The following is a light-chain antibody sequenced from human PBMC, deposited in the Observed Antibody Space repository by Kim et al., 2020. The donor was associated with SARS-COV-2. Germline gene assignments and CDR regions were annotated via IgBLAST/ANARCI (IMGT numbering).Light chain of an antibody. CDR1: KLGDKY. J-gene: IGLJ2*01. CDR2: QDS. V-gene: IGLV3-1*01. CDR3: QAWDSSIVV. Sequence: VSPGQTASITCAGDKLGDKYACWYQQKPGQSPVLVIYQDSKRPSGIPERFSGSNSGNTATLTISGTQAMDEADYYCQAWDSSIVVFGGGTQLTVL.